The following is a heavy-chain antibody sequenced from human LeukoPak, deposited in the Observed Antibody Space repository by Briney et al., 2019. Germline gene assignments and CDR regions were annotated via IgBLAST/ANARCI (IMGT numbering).Heavy chain of an antibody. CDR2: VSYTGTS. V-gene: IGHV4-59*02. CDR3: ARGGYYPDGRGYQGDYTY. CDR1: GVSGSGFY. J-gene: IGHJ4*02. D-gene: IGHD3-22*01. Sequence: SETLSLTCPLPGVSGSGFYRSWLRQPPGKGLEWIGYVSYTGTSNYNPSLRSRVTISIDTSQNQFSLNLRSLTAADTALYYCARGGYYPDGRGYQGDYTYWGQGILVTVSS.